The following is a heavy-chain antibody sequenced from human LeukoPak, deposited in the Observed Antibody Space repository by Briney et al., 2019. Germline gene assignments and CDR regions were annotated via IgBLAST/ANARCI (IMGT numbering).Heavy chain of an antibody. J-gene: IGHJ4*02. V-gene: IGHV1-2*02. CDR2: INPNSGGT. CDR1: GYTFTCYY. CDR3: ARDHHIVVVTGTDDY. Sequence: ASVKVSCEASGYTFTCYYMHWVRQAPGQGLEWMGWINPNSGGTNYAQKFQGRVTMTRDTSISTAYMELSRLRSDDTAVYYCARDHHIVVVTGTDDYWGQGTLVTVSS. D-gene: IGHD2-21*02.